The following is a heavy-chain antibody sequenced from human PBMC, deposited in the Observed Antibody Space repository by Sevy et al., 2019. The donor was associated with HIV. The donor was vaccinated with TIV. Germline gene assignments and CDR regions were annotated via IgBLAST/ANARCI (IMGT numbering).Heavy chain of an antibody. V-gene: IGHV4-59*01. CDR3: ARESSGSTGYFDY. CDR1: GGSISSYY. CDR2: IYYSGST. Sequence: SENLSLTCTVSGGSISSYYWSWIRQPPGKGLEWIGYIYYSGSTNYNPSLKSRVTISVDTSKNQFSLKLSSVTAADTAVYYCARESSGSTGYFDYWGQGTLVTVSS. D-gene: IGHD3-22*01. J-gene: IGHJ4*02.